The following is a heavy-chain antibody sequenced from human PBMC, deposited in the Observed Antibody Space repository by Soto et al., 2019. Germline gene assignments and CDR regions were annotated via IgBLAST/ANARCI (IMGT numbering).Heavy chain of an antibody. CDR2: ISSSSSYI. V-gene: IGHV3-21*01. Sequence: EVQLVESGGGLVKPGGSLRHSCAASGFTFSSYSMNWVRQAPRKGLEWVSSISSSSSYIYYADSVKGRFTITRDNAKNSLYLQRNSLRAEDTSLYYCARDYPPSYYDSSGYYYVWIKLRRFDPWGQGTLVTVSS. D-gene: IGHD3-22*01. J-gene: IGHJ5*02. CDR3: ARDYPPSYYDSSGYYYVWIKLRRFDP. CDR1: GFTFSSYS.